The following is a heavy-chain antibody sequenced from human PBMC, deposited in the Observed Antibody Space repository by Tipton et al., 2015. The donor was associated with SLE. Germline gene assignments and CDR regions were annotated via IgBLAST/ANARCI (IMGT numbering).Heavy chain of an antibody. Sequence: TLSLTCTVSGGSISSHYWSWIRQPPGKGLEWVGYIYYSGSTNYNPSLKSRVTISVDTSKNQFSLKLSSVTAADTAVYYCATAEYSFGRFDYWGQGTLVTVSS. CDR3: ATAEYSFGRFDY. J-gene: IGHJ4*02. D-gene: IGHD3-16*01. CDR1: GGSISSHY. V-gene: IGHV4-59*11. CDR2: IYYSGST.